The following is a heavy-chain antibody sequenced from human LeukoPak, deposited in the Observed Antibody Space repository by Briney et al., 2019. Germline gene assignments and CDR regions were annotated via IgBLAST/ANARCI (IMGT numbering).Heavy chain of an antibody. CDR1: GGTFSSYA. J-gene: IGHJ3*02. V-gene: IGHV1-69*13. CDR2: IIPIFGTA. D-gene: IGHD6-13*01. CDR3: AREPIAAAWLDAFDI. Sequence: ASVKVSCKASGGTFSSYAISWVRQAPGQGLEWMGGIIPIFGTANYAQKFQGRVTITADESTSTAYMELSSLRSEDTAVYYCAREPIAAAWLDAFDIWGQGTMVTVSS.